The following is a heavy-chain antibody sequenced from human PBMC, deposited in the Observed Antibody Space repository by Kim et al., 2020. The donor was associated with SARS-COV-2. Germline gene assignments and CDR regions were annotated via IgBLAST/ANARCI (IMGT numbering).Heavy chain of an antibody. Sequence: GGSLRLSCCASGFTVNNFAISWVRQAPGKGLEWVSTDPGGGGRTFYADSVKGRFTISRDNSKNTVFLQMNSVRAEDTAVYYCAKAQPHSSGGYVFEDWVEGALVTVSS. CDR3: AKAQPHSSGGYVFED. CDR2: DPGGGGRT. V-gene: IGHV3-23*01. J-gene: IGHJ4*02. CDR1: GFTVNNFA. D-gene: IGHD6-19*01.